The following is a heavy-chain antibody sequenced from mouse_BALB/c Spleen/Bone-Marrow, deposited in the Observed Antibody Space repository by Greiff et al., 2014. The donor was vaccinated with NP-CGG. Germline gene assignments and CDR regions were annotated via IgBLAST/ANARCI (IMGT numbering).Heavy chain of an antibody. J-gene: IGHJ3*01. CDR2: IYPSDSYT. D-gene: IGHD4-1*01. CDR1: GYTFTSYW. CDR3: TTGTRFAY. V-gene: IGHV1-69*02. Sequence: QVQLKQSGAELVRPGASVKLSCKAPGYTFTSYWINWVKQRPGQGLGWIGNIYPSDSYTNYNQKFKDKATLTVDKSSSTAYMQLSSPTSEDSAVYYCTTGTRFAYWGQGTLVTVSA.